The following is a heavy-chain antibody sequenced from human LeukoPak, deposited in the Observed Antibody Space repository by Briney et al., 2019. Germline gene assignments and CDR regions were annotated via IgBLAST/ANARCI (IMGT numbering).Heavy chain of an antibody. Sequence: GGSLRLSCAASGFTFDDYAMHWVRQAPGKGLEWVSGISWNSGSIGYADSVKGRFTISRDNAKNSLYLQMNSLRAEDTAVYYCARDFNWGWFDPWGQGTLVTVSS. D-gene: IGHD7-27*01. V-gene: IGHV3-9*01. J-gene: IGHJ5*02. CDR2: ISWNSGSI. CDR1: GFTFDDYA. CDR3: ARDFNWGWFDP.